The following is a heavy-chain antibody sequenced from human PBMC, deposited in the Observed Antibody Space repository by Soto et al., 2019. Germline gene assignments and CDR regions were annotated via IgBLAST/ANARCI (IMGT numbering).Heavy chain of an antibody. CDR2: ISAYNGNT. V-gene: IGHV1-18*04. Sequence: ASVKVSCKASGYTFTSYCISWVRQAPGQGLEWMGWISAYNGNTNYAQKLQGRVTMTTDTSTSTAYMELRSLRSDDTAVYYCARGWTYYYDSSGFFWFDPWGQGTLVTVSS. CDR3: ARGWTYYYDSSGFFWFDP. CDR1: GYTFTSYC. J-gene: IGHJ5*02. D-gene: IGHD3-22*01.